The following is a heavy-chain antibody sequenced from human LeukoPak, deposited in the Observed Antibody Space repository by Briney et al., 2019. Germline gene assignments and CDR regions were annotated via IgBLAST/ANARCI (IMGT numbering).Heavy chain of an antibody. CDR3: ATGGLDYVGDQNFDY. J-gene: IGHJ4*02. CDR2: MNPKSGNT. D-gene: IGHD4-17*01. V-gene: IGHV1-8*01. CDR1: GYTFTSYD. Sequence: ASVKVSCKASGYTFTSYDINWVRQATGQGLEWMGWMNPKSGNTGPAQKFQGRVTMTRDTAIRTAYMELSSLTSEDTAVYYCATGGLDYVGDQNFDYWGQGTLVSVSS.